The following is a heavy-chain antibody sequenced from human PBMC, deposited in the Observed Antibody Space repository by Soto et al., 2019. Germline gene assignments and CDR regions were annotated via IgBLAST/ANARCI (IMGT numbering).Heavy chain of an antibody. Sequence: GGSLRLSCAASGFTFSSYAMHWVRQAPGKGLEWVAVISYDGSNKYYADSVKGRFTISRDNSKNTLYLQMNSLRAEDTAVYYCATPLIQLWSPYYFDYWGQGTLVTVSS. CDR2: ISYDGSNK. CDR3: ATPLIQLWSPYYFDY. V-gene: IGHV3-30-3*01. J-gene: IGHJ4*02. CDR1: GFTFSSYA. D-gene: IGHD5-18*01.